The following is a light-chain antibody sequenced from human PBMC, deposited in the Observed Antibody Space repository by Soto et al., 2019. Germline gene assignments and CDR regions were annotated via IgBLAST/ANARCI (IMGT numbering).Light chain of an antibody. Sequence: DIVMTQSPDSLTVSLGERATINCMSSQTVLYSSNNKNYLAWYQQKPGQPPKLLIHWASTRESGVPDRFSGSGSGTDFTLTISSLQAEDVAVYYCQQYYATLFTFGPGTKVDIK. CDR1: QTVLYSSNNKNY. CDR3: QQYYATLFT. V-gene: IGKV4-1*01. J-gene: IGKJ3*01. CDR2: WAS.